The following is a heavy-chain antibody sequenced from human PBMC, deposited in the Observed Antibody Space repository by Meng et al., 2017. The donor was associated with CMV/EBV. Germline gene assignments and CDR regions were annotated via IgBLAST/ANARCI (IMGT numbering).Heavy chain of an antibody. V-gene: IGHV3-48*04. D-gene: IGHD3-22*01. J-gene: IGHJ5*02. CDR3: ARGGYYDSSGYPKSLGWFDP. CDR1: GFTFSSYS. CDR2: ISSSSSTI. Sequence: GESLKISCAASGFTFSSYSMNWVRQAPGKGLEWVSYISSSSSTIYYADSVKGRFTISRDNAKNSLYLQMNSLRAEDTAVYYCARGGYYDSSGYPKSLGWFDPWGQGTPVTVSS.